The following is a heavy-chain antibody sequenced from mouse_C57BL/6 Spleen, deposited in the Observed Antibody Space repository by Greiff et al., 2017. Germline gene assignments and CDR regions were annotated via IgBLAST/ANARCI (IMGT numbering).Heavy chain of an antibody. Sequence: EVQLQQSGPGLVKPSQSLSLTCSVTGYSITSGYYWNWIRQFPGNKLEWMGYISYDGSNNYNPSLKNRNSITRDTSKNQFFLKLNSVTTEDTATYYCARGEGYWGQGTTLTVAS. CDR3: ARGEGY. J-gene: IGHJ2*01. V-gene: IGHV3-6*01. CDR1: GYSITSGYY. CDR2: ISYDGSN.